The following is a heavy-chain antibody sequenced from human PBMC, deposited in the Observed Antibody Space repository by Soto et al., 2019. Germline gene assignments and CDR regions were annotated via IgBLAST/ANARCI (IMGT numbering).Heavy chain of an antibody. V-gene: IGHV3-33*01. J-gene: IGHJ4*02. CDR3: ARADGSGWYLEN. Sequence: QVQLVESGGGVVQPGRSLSLSWVAPGFSFSSSGMHWVRPAPGKGLEWVANIWIDGSKKYYADSVKGRFTISRDNSKNTVNLQMNSLRGDDTAVYYCARADGSGWYLENWGQGSLVTVSS. CDR1: GFSFSSSG. CDR2: IWIDGSKK. D-gene: IGHD6-19*01.